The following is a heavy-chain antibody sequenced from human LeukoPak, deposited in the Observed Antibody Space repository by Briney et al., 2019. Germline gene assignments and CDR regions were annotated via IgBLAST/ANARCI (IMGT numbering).Heavy chain of an antibody. J-gene: IGHJ4*02. Sequence: SETLSLTCTVSGGSINSYYWSWIRQPPGKGLECIGYMYNSGLTNYNPSLKSRVAISVDRSKNQFSLKLSSVTAADTAVYYCARASLRNYFDYWGQGTLVTVSS. CDR3: ARASLRNYFDY. CDR1: GGSINSYY. D-gene: IGHD6-6*01. CDR2: MYNSGLT. V-gene: IGHV4-59*01.